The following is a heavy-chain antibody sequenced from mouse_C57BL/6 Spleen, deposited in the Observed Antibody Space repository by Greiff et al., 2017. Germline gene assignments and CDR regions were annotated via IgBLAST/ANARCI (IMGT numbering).Heavy chain of an antibody. CDR2: ISSGSSTI. CDR3: ARGSDRDY. CDR1: GFTFSDHG. J-gene: IGHJ2*01. Sequence: EVKLVESGGGLVKPGGSLKLSCAASGFTFSDHGMHWVRQAPEKGLEWVAYISSGSSTIYYADTVKGRFTISRDNAKNTLFLQMTSLRSEDTAMYYCARGSDRDYWGQGTTLTVSS. V-gene: IGHV5-17*01.